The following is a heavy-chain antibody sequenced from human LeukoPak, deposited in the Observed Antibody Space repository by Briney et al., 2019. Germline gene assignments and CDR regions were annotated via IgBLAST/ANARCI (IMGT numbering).Heavy chain of an antibody. V-gene: IGHV4-34*01. D-gene: IGHD2-2*01. Sequence: SETLSLTCAVYGGSFSGYYWSWIRQPPGKGLEWIGYIYHSGSTYYNPSLKSRVTISVDRSKNQFSLKLSSVTAADTAVYYCARGAYCSSTSCYPYYYYGMDVWGKGTTVTVSS. CDR2: IYHSGST. CDR3: ARGAYCSSTSCYPYYYYGMDV. CDR1: GGSFSGYY. J-gene: IGHJ6*04.